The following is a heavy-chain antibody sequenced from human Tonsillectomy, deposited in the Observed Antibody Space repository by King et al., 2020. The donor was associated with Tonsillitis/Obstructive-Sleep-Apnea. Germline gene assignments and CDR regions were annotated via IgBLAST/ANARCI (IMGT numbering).Heavy chain of an antibody. J-gene: IGHJ4*02. D-gene: IGHD3-10*01. CDR3: ARVVGGGIDY. Sequence: VQLVESGGGLVQPGGSLRVSCAASGFTFSSHWMSWVRQAPGKGLEWVANIKQDGSEKHYVDSVKGRFTISRDNAKNSLYLQMNSLRDEDTAGYYCARVVGGGIDYWGQGTLVTVSS. CDR2: IKQDGSEK. V-gene: IGHV3-7*03. CDR1: GFTFSSHW.